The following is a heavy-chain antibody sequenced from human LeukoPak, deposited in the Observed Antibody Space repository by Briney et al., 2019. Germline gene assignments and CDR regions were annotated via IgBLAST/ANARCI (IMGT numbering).Heavy chain of an antibody. CDR1: GYKFTKFY. CDR2: INPRDISA. J-gene: IGHJ4*02. V-gene: IGHV1-46*01. D-gene: IGHD3-9*01. CDR3: ARDSHYDILTGYSPLGY. Sequence: ASVKVSCKATGYKFTKFYMHWVRQAPGQGLEWMGIINPRDISASYAQKFQGRVTMTRDMSTNTVYMELSSLRSEDTAVYYCARDSHYDILTGYSPLGYWGQGTLVTVSS.